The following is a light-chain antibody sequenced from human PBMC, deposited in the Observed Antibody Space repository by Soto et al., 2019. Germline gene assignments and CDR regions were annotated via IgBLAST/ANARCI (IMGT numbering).Light chain of an antibody. CDR1: QSISSY. CDR3: QESYTTPVT. Sequence: DIQMTQSPSSLSAFVGDRVTITCRASQSISSYLNWYQQKPGEAPKLLIYAASSLQSGVLSRFSGSGSVTDFTLTISSLQPEDFATYYCQESYTTPVTFGQGTNVESK. V-gene: IGKV1-39*01. CDR2: AAS. J-gene: IGKJ1*01.